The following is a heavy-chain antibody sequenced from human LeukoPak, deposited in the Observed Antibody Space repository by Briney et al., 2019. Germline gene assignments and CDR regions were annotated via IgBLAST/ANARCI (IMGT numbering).Heavy chain of an antibody. J-gene: IGHJ4*02. Sequence: GGSLRLSCTASGFTFGDYAMSWFRQAPGKGLDWVVFIRSRAYGGTTEYAASVKGRFTISRDDSKSIAYLQMNSLKTEDTAVYYCIRVNLVRGVAYYFDYWGQGTLVTVSS. CDR2: IRSRAYGGTT. V-gene: IGHV3-49*03. CDR1: GFTFGDYA. D-gene: IGHD3-10*01. CDR3: IRVNLVRGVAYYFDY.